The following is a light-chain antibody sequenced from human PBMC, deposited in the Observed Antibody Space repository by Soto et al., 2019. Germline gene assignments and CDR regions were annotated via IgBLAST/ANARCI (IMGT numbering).Light chain of an antibody. V-gene: IGLV2-11*01. CDR3: CSYAGSYSYV. CDR2: DVT. CDR1: TNDVGNYNY. J-gene: IGLJ1*01. Sequence: QSVLTQPRSVSGSPGQSVTISCTGTTNDVGNYNYVSWYQQHPSKAPKLMIYDVTKRPSGVPDRFSGSKSGNTASLTISGLQAEDEADYYCCSYAGSYSYVFGTGTKVTAL.